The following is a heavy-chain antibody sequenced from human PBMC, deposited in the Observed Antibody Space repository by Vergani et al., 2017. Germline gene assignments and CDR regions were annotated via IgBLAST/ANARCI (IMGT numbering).Heavy chain of an antibody. CDR2: MDYSGST. J-gene: IGHJ4*02. CDR3: ASKRGACRAAYCHSYDF. V-gene: IGHV4-39*01. CDR1: GDSVISTDYH. Sequence: QVQLQESGPGLVKPSETLSLTCTVSGDSVISTDYHWGWIRQPPGQGREWIGSMDYSGSTSYNPSLESRISISFETPKNPFSLRLTSVTAADTAVYYCASKRGACRAAYCHSYDFWGPGTLVGVSS. D-gene: IGHD2-15*01.